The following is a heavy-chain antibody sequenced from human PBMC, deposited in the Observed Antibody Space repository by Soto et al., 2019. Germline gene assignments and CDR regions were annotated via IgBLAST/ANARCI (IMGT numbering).Heavy chain of an antibody. CDR1: GFTFSSYW. V-gene: IGHV3-7*01. J-gene: IGHJ6*02. CDR3: ARETAITDYYYYGMDV. CDR2: IKQDGSEK. Sequence: PGGSLRLSCAASGFTFSSYWMSWVRQAPGKGLERVANIKQDGSEKYYVDSVKGRFTISRDNAKNSLYLQMNSLRAEDTAVYYCARETAITDYYYYGMDVWGQGTTVTVS. D-gene: IGHD2-21*02.